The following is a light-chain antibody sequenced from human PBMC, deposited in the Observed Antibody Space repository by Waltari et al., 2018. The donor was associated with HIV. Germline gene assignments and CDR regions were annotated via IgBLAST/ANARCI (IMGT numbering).Light chain of an antibody. V-gene: IGLV2-23*01. CDR3: SSEEGSSNWV. J-gene: IGLJ3*02. CDR2: EGI. CDR1: SRDVGNSDL. Sequence: QSALTQPASVSGSPGQSITISCTGSSRDVGNSDLVSWYQQHPGKAPKLMIYEGINRPSGGCNRFSGSKSGNTASQTITGLQAEDEADYYCSSEEGSSNWVFGGGTKLTVL.